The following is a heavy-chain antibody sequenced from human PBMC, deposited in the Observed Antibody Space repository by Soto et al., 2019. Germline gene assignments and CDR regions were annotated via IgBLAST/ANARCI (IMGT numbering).Heavy chain of an antibody. Sequence: SVKVSCKASGGTFSSYAISWVRQAPGQGLEWMGGIIPIFGTANYAQKFQGRVTITADESTSTAYMELSSLRSEDTAVYYCARGRLSGNDFDYWGQGTLVTVSS. CDR1: GGTFSSYA. V-gene: IGHV1-69*13. D-gene: IGHD2-15*01. CDR2: IIPIFGTA. J-gene: IGHJ4*02. CDR3: ARGRLSGNDFDY.